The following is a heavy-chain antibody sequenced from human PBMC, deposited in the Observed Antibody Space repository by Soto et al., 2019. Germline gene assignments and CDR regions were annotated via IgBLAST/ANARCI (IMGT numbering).Heavy chain of an antibody. CDR1: GFIFRSYG. Sequence: QVQLVESGGGVVQPGKSLRLSCAAAGFIFRSYGVHWVRQAPGKGLEWVAVISHDGSNAYYADAVNGRFTISRDNAKNTVYLQMNSLRAEDTAVYYCAKQGIEVAGTDYFDYWGHGALVTVAS. CDR2: ISHDGSNA. V-gene: IGHV3-30*18. J-gene: IGHJ4*01. CDR3: AKQGIEVAGTDYFDY. D-gene: IGHD6-19*01.